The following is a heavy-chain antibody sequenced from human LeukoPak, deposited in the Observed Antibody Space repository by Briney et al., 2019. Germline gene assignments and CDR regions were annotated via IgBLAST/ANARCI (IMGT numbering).Heavy chain of an antibody. CDR2: IVVGSGNT. CDR1: GFTFTSSA. V-gene: IGHV1-58*02. Sequence: SVKVSCKASGFTFTSSAMQWVRQARGQRLEWIGWIVVGSGNTNYAQKFQERVTITRDMSTSTAYMELSSLRSEDTAVYYCVLTSVWFGEPSLDYWGQGTLVAVSS. D-gene: IGHD3-10*01. CDR3: VLTSVWFGEPSLDY. J-gene: IGHJ4*02.